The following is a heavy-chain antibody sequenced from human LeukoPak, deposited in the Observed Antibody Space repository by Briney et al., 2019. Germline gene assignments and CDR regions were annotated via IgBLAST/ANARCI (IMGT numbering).Heavy chain of an antibody. CDR1: GFTFSNYG. J-gene: IGHJ4*02. CDR3: AKEAYRGSYYDFDY. Sequence: GGSLRLSCAASGFTFSNYGMSWVRQAPGKGLEWVSAISTSASETHYADSVKGRFTISRDNSKNTLYLQMNSLRAEDTAVYYCAKEAYRGSYYDFDYWGQGTLVTVSS. V-gene: IGHV3-23*01. CDR2: ISTSASET. D-gene: IGHD1-26*01.